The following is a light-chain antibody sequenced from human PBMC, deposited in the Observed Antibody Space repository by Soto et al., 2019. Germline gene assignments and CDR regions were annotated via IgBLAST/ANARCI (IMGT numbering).Light chain of an antibody. CDR1: SSNIGAGYG. J-gene: IGLJ2*01. V-gene: IGLV1-40*01. CDR3: QSYDSSLSGHVV. Sequence: QTVVTQPPSVSGAPGQGVTISCTGSSSNIGAGYGVHWYQQLPGKAPKLLIHGNTNRPSGVPDRFSGSKSGTSASLAITGLQAEDEGDYYCQSYDSSLSGHVVFGGGTKVTVL. CDR2: GNT.